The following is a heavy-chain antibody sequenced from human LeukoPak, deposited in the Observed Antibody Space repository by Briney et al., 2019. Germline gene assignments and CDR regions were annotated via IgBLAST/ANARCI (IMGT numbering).Heavy chain of an antibody. Sequence: SETLSLTCTVSGGSISSYYWSWIRQPPGKGLEWIGEINHSGSTNYNPSLKSRVTISVDTSKNQFSLKLSSVTAADTAVYYCARGPSYRSWYLDYWGQGTLVAVSS. CDR2: INHSGST. D-gene: IGHD3-16*02. CDR3: ARGPSYRSWYLDY. V-gene: IGHV4-34*01. CDR1: GGSISSYY. J-gene: IGHJ4*02.